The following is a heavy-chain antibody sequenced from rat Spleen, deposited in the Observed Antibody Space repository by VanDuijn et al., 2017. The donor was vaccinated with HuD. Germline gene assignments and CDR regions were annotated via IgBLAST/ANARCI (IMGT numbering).Heavy chain of an antibody. J-gene: IGHJ2*01. D-gene: IGHD4-3*01. V-gene: IGHV5-7*01. Sequence: EVQLVESGGGLVQPGRSMSLSCAASGFIFSNYYMVWVRQAPTKGLEWVATISYDGTSTYYRDSVKGRFTISRDYAKSTLYLQMDSLRSEDTATYYCARSGSSTYFDYWGQGVMVTVSS. CDR2: ISYDGTST. CDR3: ARSGSSTYFDY. CDR1: GFIFSNYY.